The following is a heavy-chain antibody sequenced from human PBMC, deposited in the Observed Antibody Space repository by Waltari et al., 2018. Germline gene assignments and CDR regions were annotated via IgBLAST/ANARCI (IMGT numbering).Heavy chain of an antibody. CDR2: ISSTSGSM. CDR3: ASGQDGTSFVLSF. CDR1: GLPFSLYS. Sequence: EVQLVESGGDLIQPGGSLRLSCAVSGLPFSLYSMNWVRQVPGKGLEWVSYISSTSGSMYYADSVKGRFTISRDNTRKSVYLQMNSLRVEDSAVYYCASGQDGTSFVLSFWGQGTKVTVSS. V-gene: IGHV3-48*01. D-gene: IGHD3-16*01. J-gene: IGHJ6*02.